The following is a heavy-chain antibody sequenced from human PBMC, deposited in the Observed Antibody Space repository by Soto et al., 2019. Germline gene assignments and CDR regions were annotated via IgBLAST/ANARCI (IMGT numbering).Heavy chain of an antibody. J-gene: IGHJ3*02. V-gene: IGHV3-23*01. CDR1: GFTFSSYA. D-gene: IGHD6-19*01. CDR2: ISGSGRTT. Sequence: EVQLLESGGGLVQPGGSLRLSCAASGFTFSSYAMSWVRQAPGKGLEWVSAISGSGRTTYYADSVKGRFTFSRDNSKNTLYLQMNSLRAEDTAVYYCAKTANGWFSAFDIWGQGTMVTVSS. CDR3: AKTANGWFSAFDI.